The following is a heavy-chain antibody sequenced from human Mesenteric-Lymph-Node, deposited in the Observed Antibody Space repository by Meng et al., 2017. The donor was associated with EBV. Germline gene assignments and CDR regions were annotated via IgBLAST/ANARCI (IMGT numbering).Heavy chain of an antibody. CDR3: SIMATTPDY. V-gene: IGHV3-73*02. J-gene: IGHJ4*02. CDR2: IRSRSSNYAT. D-gene: IGHD1-1*01. CDR1: GFTFSDPT. Sequence: EGQLGGSGGGLVQPGGSLKLSCAGSGFTFSDPTIHWVRQASGKGLEWVARIRSRSSNYATAYGASVEGRFIISRDDSRNTAYLEMNNLKTEDTAVYYCSIMATTPDYWGQGTLVTVSS.